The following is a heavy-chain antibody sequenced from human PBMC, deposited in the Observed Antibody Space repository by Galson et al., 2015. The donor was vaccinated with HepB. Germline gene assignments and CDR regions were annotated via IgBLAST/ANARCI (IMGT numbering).Heavy chain of an antibody. Sequence: LRLSCAASGFDFNDYTLAWVRQAPGKGLEWVSSISGGSSYIFYADSVRGRFTISRDNANDLVILQMNSLRAEDTAIYYCARGNTANTVFYDWFDPWGQGTLVTVSS. D-gene: IGHD2/OR15-2a*01. CDR2: ISGGSSYI. CDR1: GFDFNDYT. J-gene: IGHJ5*02. V-gene: IGHV3-21*06. CDR3: ARGNTANTVFYDWFDP.